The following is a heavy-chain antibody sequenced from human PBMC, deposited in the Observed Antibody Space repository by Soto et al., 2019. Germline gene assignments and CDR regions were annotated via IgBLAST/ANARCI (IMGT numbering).Heavy chain of an antibody. D-gene: IGHD2-2*02. CDR2: IWYDGSNK. Sequence: LRLSCAASGFTFSSYGMHWVRQAPGKGLEWVAVIWYDGSNKYYADSVKGRFTISRDNSKNTLYLQMNSLRAEDTAVYYCARDGGVVVPAAIKQYYYYYYYMDVWGKGTKVTVSS. CDR3: ARDGGVVVPAAIKQYYYYYYYMDV. CDR1: GFTFSSYG. J-gene: IGHJ6*03. V-gene: IGHV3-33*01.